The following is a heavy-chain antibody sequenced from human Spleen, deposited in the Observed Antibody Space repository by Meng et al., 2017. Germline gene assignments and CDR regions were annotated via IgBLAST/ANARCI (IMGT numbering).Heavy chain of an antibody. CDR2: ISYDGRNK. Sequence: GESLKISCAASGLRFSSDAMHWVRQAPGKGLEWVAVISYDGRNKYYADSLKGRFTISRDNSKNTLYVQMNSLRAEDTAVYYCARGAQDTHWLIDYWGQGTLVTVSS. D-gene: IGHD6-19*01. CDR1: GLRFSSDA. J-gene: IGHJ4*02. CDR3: ARGAQDTHWLIDY. V-gene: IGHV3-30*01.